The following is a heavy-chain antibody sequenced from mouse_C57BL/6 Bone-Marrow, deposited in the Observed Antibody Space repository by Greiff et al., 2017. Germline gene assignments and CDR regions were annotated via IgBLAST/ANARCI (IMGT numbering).Heavy chain of an antibody. CDR3: ARTLVGY. D-gene: IGHD1-1*02. CDR2: ISNKANGYTT. Sequence: EVKLVESGGGLVQPGGSLSLSCAASGFTFTDYYMSWVRQPPGKALEWLGFISNKANGYTTEYSASVKGRFTISRDNSQSFLYLQMNTQKAEDSATYYCARTLVGYWGQGTTLTVTA. V-gene: IGHV7-3*01. J-gene: IGHJ2*01. CDR1: GFTFTDYY.